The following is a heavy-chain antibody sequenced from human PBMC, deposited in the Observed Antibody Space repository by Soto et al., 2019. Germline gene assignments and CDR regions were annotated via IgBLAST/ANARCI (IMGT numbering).Heavy chain of an antibody. D-gene: IGHD2-21*02. CDR2: ISTSGGTI. CDR3: ARDPDGDQDFDY. Sequence: GGSLRLSCAASGFTFTSYGMTWVRQAPGKGLEWISYISTSGGTIYYADSVKGRFTISRDNAENSLYLQMNGLRAEDTAVYYCARDPDGDQDFDYWGQGTLVTVSS. J-gene: IGHJ4*02. CDR1: GFTFTSYG. V-gene: IGHV3-48*01.